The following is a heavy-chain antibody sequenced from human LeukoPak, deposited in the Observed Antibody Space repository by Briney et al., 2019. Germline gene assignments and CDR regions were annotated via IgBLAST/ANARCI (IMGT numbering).Heavy chain of an antibody. Sequence: ASVKVSCKASGYTFTSYDINWVRQATGQGLEWMGWMNPNSGNTGYAQKFQGRVTMTRNTSISTAYMELSSLRSEDTAVYYCARSSGSWYVGWWFDPWGQGTLVTVSS. CDR2: MNPNSGNT. V-gene: IGHV1-8*01. D-gene: IGHD6-13*01. CDR3: ARSSGSWYVGWWFDP. CDR1: GYTFTSYD. J-gene: IGHJ5*02.